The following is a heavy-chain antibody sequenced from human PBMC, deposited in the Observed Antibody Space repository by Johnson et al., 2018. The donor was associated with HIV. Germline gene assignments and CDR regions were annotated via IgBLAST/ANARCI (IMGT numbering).Heavy chain of an antibody. CDR3: STKDIRGSTRAFDI. D-gene: IGHD6-13*01. V-gene: IGHV3-23*04. Sequence: VQLVESGGGLVKPGGSLRLSCAASGFTFSSYAMSWVRQAPGKGLEWVSAISGSGGSTYYADSVKGRFTISSDNSKNPLYLQMNSLRAEDTAVYHCSTKDIRGSTRAFDIWGQGTMVTVSS. CDR2: ISGSGGST. CDR1: GFTFSSYA. J-gene: IGHJ3*02.